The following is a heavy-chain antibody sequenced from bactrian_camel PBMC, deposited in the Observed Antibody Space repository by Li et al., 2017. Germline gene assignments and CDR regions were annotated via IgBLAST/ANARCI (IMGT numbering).Heavy chain of an antibody. J-gene: IGHJ4*01. CDR2: IYIGTSES. D-gene: IGHD3*01. Sequence: HVQLVESGGGSVQAGGSLRLSCAASGDTSGSYYMGWFRQAPGKEREGVAAIYIGTSESYYGETVKGRFTISHSQKDSKNTLYLQMDNLEPEDTAMYYCAVDTSRRCTAARLLFRLLALDALNWGQGTQVTVS. V-gene: IGHV3S55*01. CDR3: AVDTSRRCTAARLLFRLLALDALN. CDR1: GDTSGSYY.